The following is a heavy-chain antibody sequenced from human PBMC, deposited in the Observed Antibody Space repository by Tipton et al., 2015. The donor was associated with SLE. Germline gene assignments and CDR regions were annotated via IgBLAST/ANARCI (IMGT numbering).Heavy chain of an antibody. V-gene: IGHV3-48*03. D-gene: IGHD5-18*01. Sequence: SLRLSCAASGFTFSSYWMNWVRQAPGKGLEWVSYISSSGSTIYYADSVKGRFTISRDNAKNSLYLQMNSLRAEDTAVYYCARLRYRGYSYGSGYYYGMDVWGQGTTVTVSS. CDR3: ARLRYRGYSYGSGYYYGMDV. CDR2: ISSSGSTI. J-gene: IGHJ6*02. CDR1: GFTFSSYW.